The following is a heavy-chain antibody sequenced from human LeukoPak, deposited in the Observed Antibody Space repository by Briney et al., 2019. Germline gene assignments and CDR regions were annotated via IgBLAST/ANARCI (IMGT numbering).Heavy chain of an antibody. CDR1: GGSFSGYY. D-gene: IGHD3-10*01. J-gene: IGHJ4*02. CDR3: ARGKAPTYYYGSGSSRPFDY. Sequence: SETLSLTCAVYGGSFSGYYWSWIRQPPGMGLEWIGEINHSGSTNYNPSLKSRVTISVDTSKNQFSLKLSSVTAADTAVYYCARGKAPTYYYGSGSSRPFDYWGQGTLVTVSS. V-gene: IGHV4-34*01. CDR2: INHSGST.